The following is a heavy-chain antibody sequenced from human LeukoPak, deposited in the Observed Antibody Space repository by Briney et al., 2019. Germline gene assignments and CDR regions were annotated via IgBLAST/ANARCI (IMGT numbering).Heavy chain of an antibody. CDR3: ARDFLPAAIPGDNWFDP. V-gene: IGHV1-2*02. J-gene: IGHJ5*02. D-gene: IGHD2-2*02. CDR2: INPNSGGT. CDR1: GYTFTGYY. Sequence: ASVKVSCKASGYTFTGYYMHWVRQAPGQGLEWMGWINPNSGGTNYAQKFQGRVTMTRDTSISTAYMELSRLRSDDTAVYYCARDFLPAAIPGDNWFDPWGQGTLVTVSS.